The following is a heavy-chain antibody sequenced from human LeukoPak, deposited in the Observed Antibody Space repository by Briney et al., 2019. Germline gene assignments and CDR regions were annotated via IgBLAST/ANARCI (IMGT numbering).Heavy chain of an antibody. CDR3: AKSETGYCSSTSCPEYFQH. D-gene: IGHD2-2*01. CDR1: GFTFSSYG. V-gene: IGHV3-30*02. J-gene: IGHJ1*01. Sequence: PGGSLRLSCAASGFTFSSYGMHCVRQDPGKGLEWVAFIRYDGCNKYYADSVKGRFTISRDNSKNTLYLQMNSLRAEDTAVYYCAKSETGYCSSTSCPEYFQHWGQGTLVTVSS. CDR2: IRYDGCNK.